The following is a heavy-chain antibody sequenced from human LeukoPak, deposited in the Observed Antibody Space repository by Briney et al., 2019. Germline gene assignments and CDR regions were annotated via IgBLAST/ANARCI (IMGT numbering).Heavy chain of an antibody. CDR1: GYSFTSYW. D-gene: IGHD3-22*01. Sequence: GESLKISCKGSGYSFTSYWIGWVRQMPGKGLKWMGIIYPGDSDTRYSPSFQGQVTISADKSISTAYLQWSSLKASDTAMYYCACSYYYDSSGYFRHPNDAFDIWGQGTMVTVSS. CDR2: IYPGDSDT. V-gene: IGHV5-51*01. CDR3: ACSYYYDSSGYFRHPNDAFDI. J-gene: IGHJ3*02.